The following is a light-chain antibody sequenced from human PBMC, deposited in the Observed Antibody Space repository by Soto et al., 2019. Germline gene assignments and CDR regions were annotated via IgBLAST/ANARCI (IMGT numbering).Light chain of an antibody. Sequence: EIVLTQSPATLSSSPGERATLSCRASQSIDTYLAWYQQKPGQAPRLLIYDASDRASGIPARFSGSGSGTAFTLTIRGIETEDFAIYYCQQRYNWPLTFGGGTKVDIK. J-gene: IGKJ4*01. V-gene: IGKV3-11*01. CDR2: DAS. CDR3: QQRYNWPLT. CDR1: QSIDTY.